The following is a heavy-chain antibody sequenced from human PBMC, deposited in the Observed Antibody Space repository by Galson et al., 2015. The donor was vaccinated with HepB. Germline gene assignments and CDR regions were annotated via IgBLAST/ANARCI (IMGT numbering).Heavy chain of an antibody. CDR3: VRDEHGDPGNFQH. CDR1: GGSISSSTYF. J-gene: IGHJ1*01. Sequence: LTCSVSGGSISSSTYFWGWIRQSPGKGLEWIGSISYSGSTYYNPSLKSRVTISVDTSKDQFSLNLNSVTAADTAVYYCVRDEHGDPGNFQHWGQGTLVTVSS. D-gene: IGHD4-17*01. CDR2: ISYSGST. V-gene: IGHV4-39*02.